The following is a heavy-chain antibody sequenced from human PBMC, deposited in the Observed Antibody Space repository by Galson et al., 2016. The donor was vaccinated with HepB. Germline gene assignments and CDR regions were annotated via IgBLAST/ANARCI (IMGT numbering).Heavy chain of an antibody. CDR1: GFTFRNFA. Sequence: SLRLSCAASGFTFRNFAMHWVRQAPGKGLEWVALIWFDGTKTYYADSVKGRLTISRDNSNNILDLQMKTLRAEDTAVYYCASSNSWSCYLDSWGQGTLVTVSS. J-gene: IGHJ4*02. CDR3: ASSNSWSCYLDS. CDR2: IWFDGTKT. V-gene: IGHV3-33*01. D-gene: IGHD3-10*01.